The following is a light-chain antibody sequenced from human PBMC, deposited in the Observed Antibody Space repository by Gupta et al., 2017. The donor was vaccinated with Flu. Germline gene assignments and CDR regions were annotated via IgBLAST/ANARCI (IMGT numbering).Light chain of an antibody. CDR3: QQYNNWPPELT. V-gene: IGKV3D-15*01. CDR1: QSVSSN. J-gene: IGKJ4*01. Sequence: RATLSCRASQSVSSNLAWYQQKPGQAPRLLIYGASTRATGIPARFSGSGSGTEFTLTISSLQSEDFAVYYCQQYNNWPPELTFGGGTKVEIK. CDR2: GAS.